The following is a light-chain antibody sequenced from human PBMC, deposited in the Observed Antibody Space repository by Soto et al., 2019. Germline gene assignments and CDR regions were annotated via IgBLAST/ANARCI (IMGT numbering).Light chain of an antibody. J-gene: IGLJ2*01. CDR1: RSDIGAYNF. V-gene: IGLV2-14*03. CDR2: DVS. Sequence: QSALTQPASVSGSPGQSITITCTGTRSDIGAYNFVSWYQQHPGEVPKLMLYDVSIRPSGVSNRFSGSKSGNTASLTSSGLQDEDEADYYCTSWTISTTMIFGGGTKVTVL. CDR3: TSWTISTTMI.